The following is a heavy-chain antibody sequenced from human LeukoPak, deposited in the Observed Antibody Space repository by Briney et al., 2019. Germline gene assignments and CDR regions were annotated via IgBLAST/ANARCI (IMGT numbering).Heavy chain of an antibody. V-gene: IGHV3-48*01. Sequence: GGSLRLSCAASRFTFSSYTMNWVRQAPGKGLEWVSYISSSSATIYYADSVRGRFTVSRDNAKHSLYLQLNSLRAEDTALYYCARDLAAPRNYFYYYAMDVWGQGTTVAVSS. CDR1: RFTFSSYT. J-gene: IGHJ6*02. D-gene: IGHD6-13*01. CDR3: ARDLAAPRNYFYYYAMDV. CDR2: ISSSSATI.